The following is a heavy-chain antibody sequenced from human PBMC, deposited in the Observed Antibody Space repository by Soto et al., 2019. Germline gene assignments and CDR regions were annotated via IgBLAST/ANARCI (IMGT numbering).Heavy chain of an antibody. J-gene: IGHJ5*02. CDR1: GDSVSSNTAS. CDR2: TYFRSKWYN. D-gene: IGHD2-15*01. V-gene: IGHV6-1*01. CDR3: AKGDNLGPKTGYSFDP. Sequence: SQTLSLTCAISGDSVSSNTASWNWIRQSPSRGLEWLGRTYFRSKWYNDYAVSVKSRIIINPDTSNNQFSLQLNSVTPEDTAVYFCAKGDNLGPKTGYSFDPWGQGIMVTVSS.